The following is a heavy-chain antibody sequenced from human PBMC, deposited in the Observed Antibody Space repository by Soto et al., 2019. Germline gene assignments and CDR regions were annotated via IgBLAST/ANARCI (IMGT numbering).Heavy chain of an antibody. V-gene: IGHV1-69*01. CDR3: ARGAEFQVTGDYFDY. CDR2: IIPIFGTA. CDR1: GGTFSSYA. J-gene: IGHJ4*02. Sequence: QVQLVQSGAEVKKPGSSVKVSCKASGGTFSSYAISWVRQAPGQGLEWMGGIIPIFGTANYAQKFQGKVTINADESTSNAYMELSTLSAEDTAVYYCARGAEFQVTGDYFDYWGQGTLVTVSS. D-gene: IGHD3-10*01.